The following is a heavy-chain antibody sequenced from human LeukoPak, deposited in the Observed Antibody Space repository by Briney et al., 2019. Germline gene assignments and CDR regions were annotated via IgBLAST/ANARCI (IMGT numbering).Heavy chain of an antibody. J-gene: IGHJ3*02. Sequence: ASVKVSCKTSGYTFTDYNLHWVRQAPGQRLEWMGIIKPSGGDTSYAQTLQGRVFMTRDTSTSTVYMELSSLKSADPAVYYCARVRDGYNDAYDIWGQGTMVTVSS. CDR3: ARVRDGYNDAYDI. D-gene: IGHD5-24*01. CDR2: IKPSGGDT. CDR1: GYTFTDYN. V-gene: IGHV1-46*04.